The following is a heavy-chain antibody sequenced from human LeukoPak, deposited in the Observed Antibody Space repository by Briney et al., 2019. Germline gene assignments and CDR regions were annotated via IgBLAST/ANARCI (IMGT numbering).Heavy chain of an antibody. CDR1: GLTFSSYD. CDR2: IGATGDT. V-gene: IGHV3-13*01. J-gene: IGHJ3*02. D-gene: IGHD1-1*01. CDR3: VLGAYWNDDKNAFHI. Sequence: GGSLRLSCVASGLTFSSYDMHWIRQAPGKGLEWVSSIGATGDTYYAGSVKGRFTISRENAKKSVYLQMSSLSAGDTAIYFCVLGAYWNDDKNAFHIWGPGTMVTVSS.